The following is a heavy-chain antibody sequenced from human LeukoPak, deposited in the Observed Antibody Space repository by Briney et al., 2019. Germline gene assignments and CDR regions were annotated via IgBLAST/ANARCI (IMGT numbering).Heavy chain of an antibody. D-gene: IGHD1-26*01. CDR2: IFSGGTT. CDR3: AGTTSSWGYFYMDV. V-gene: IGHV3-53*01. Sequence: GGSLRLSCAASGFSVSSNYMSWVRQAPGKGLEWVSTIFSGGTTDYADSVKGRFTISRDNSKNTVSLQMNNLRVDDTAVYYCAGTTSSWGYFYMDVWGKGTTVTVS. CDR1: GFSVSSNY. J-gene: IGHJ6*03.